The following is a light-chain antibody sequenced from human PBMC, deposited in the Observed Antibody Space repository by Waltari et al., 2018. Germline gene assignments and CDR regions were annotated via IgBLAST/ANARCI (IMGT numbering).Light chain of an antibody. CDR1: QSVLYNSDNRNF. Sequence: DIVLTQSLDSLAVSLCERATINCKSSQSVLYNSDNRNFLAWYQQKPGHPPELLIYWASTRESGVPDRFSGSGSATDFTLTISSLQAEDVAVYYCHQYYSTPQTFGQGTKLEIK. CDR3: HQYYSTPQT. V-gene: IGKV4-1*01. CDR2: WAS. J-gene: IGKJ2*01.